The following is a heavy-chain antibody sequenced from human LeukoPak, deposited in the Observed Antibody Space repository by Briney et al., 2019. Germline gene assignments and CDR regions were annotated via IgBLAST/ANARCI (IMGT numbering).Heavy chain of an antibody. D-gene: IGHD3-9*01. J-gene: IGHJ6*02. V-gene: IGHV1-69*13. CDR1: GGTFTNYA. Sequence: GASLRVSSTASGGTFTNYAIRWVRQAPGQGLEWMGGIIPIFGTANYAQKFQGRVTITADESTSTAYMELSSLRSEDTAIYYCARDESNILTGASYYYYGIDVWGQGTTVSVSS. CDR3: ARDESNILTGASYYYYGIDV. CDR2: IIPIFGTA.